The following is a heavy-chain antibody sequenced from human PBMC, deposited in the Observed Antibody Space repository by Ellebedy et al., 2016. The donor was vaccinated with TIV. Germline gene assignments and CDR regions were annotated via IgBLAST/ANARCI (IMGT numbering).Heavy chain of an antibody. J-gene: IGHJ2*01. Sequence: GESLKISCAASGFSFSSHAMHWVRQAPGKGLECVAVISYDGSNKYYADSVQGRFTISRDNSKNTLNLQMNSLRAEDTAVYYCARDRGDTRGYSGYDFFNWYFDLWGRGTLVTVSS. CDR1: GFSFSSHA. CDR3: ARDRGDTRGYSGYDFFNWYFDL. CDR2: ISYDGSNK. D-gene: IGHD5-12*01. V-gene: IGHV3-30-3*01.